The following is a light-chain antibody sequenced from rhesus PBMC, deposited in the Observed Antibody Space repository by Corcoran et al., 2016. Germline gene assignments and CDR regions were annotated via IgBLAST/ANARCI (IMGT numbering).Light chain of an antibody. V-gene: IGKV1-22*01. Sequence: DIQMTQSPSSLSASAGDTVTITCRARQGISGWLVWYQQKTGKAPQLLIYKAASLQSGVPSRFSGSGSGKDFTLTNKNLPSGGFATYNCQQYTSRPWPFGQGTKVSIK. J-gene: IGKJ1*01. CDR1: QGISGW. CDR3: QQYTSRPWP. CDR2: KAA.